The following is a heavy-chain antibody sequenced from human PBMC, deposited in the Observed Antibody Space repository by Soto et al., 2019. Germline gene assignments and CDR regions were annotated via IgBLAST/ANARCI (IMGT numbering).Heavy chain of an antibody. J-gene: IGHJ3*02. CDR1: GYTFSNYG. CDR2: ISAYNGNT. V-gene: IGHV1-18*01. Sequence: ASVKVSCKASGYTFSNYGITWVRQAPGQGLEWMGWISAYNGNTDFAQNLMARVTMTTDTSTTTAYMELRSLRSDDTAVYFCARVSAGAAGLDVFDIWGQGTMVTVSS. CDR3: ARVSAGAAGLDVFDI. D-gene: IGHD6-13*01.